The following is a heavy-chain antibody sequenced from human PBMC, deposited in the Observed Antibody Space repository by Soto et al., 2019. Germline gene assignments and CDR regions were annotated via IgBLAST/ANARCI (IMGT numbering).Heavy chain of an antibody. V-gene: IGHV5-51*01. CDR3: ARLDYDILTGYDRDYYYCGMDG. J-gene: IGHJ6*02. Sequence: GESLKISCKGSGYSFTSYWIGWVRQMPGKGLEWMGIIYPGDSDTRYSPSFQGQVTISADKSISTAYLQWSSLKASDTAMYYCARLDYDILTGYDRDYYYCGMDGWGQGTTVTVSS. CDR1: GYSFTSYW. D-gene: IGHD3-9*01. CDR2: IYPGDSDT.